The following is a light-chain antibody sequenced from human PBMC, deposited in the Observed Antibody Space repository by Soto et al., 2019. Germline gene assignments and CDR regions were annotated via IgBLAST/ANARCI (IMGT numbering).Light chain of an antibody. V-gene: IGKV3-15*01. CDR2: DSS. CDR3: QQYNHWPPLT. CDR1: QSVRGN. J-gene: IGKJ4*01. Sequence: VLTQFPATLSLSPGERATLSCRASQSVRGNLAWYQQKPGQAPRLLIYDSSTRAAGIPLRFSGTGSGTDFTLTVTSLQPEDFAVYFCQQYNHWPPLTFGGGTRVEIK.